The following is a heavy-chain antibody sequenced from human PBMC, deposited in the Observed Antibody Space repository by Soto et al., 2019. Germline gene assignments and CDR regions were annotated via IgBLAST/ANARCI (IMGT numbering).Heavy chain of an antibody. V-gene: IGHV1-2*04. J-gene: IGHJ6*02. D-gene: IGHD3-3*01. CDR1: GYTFTGYY. CDR3: ARGDVLRFLEWLSPYYGMDV. Sequence: ASVKVSCKSSGYTFTGYYMHWVRQAPGQGLEWMGWINPNSGGTNYAQKFQGWVTMTRDTSISTAYMELSRLRSDDTAVYYCARGDVLRFLEWLSPYYGMDVWGQGTTVTVSS. CDR2: INPNSGGT.